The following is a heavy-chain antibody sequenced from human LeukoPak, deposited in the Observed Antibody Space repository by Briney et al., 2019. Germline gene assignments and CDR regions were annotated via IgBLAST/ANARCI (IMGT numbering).Heavy chain of an antibody. CDR2: ISGSGGST. V-gene: IGHV3-23*01. J-gene: IGHJ4*02. CDR3: ASSSWYYYFDY. D-gene: IGHD6-13*01. Sequence: GGSLRLSCAASGFTFSNYGMSWVRQAPGKGLEWVSAISGSGGSTYYADSVKGRFTISRDNAKNSLYLQMNSLRAEDTAVYYCASSSWYYYFDYWGQGTLVTVSS. CDR1: GFTFSNYG.